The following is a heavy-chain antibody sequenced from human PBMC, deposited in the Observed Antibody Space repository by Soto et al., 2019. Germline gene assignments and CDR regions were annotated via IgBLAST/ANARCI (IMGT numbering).Heavy chain of an antibody. CDR1: GFTFSSYA. J-gene: IGHJ4*02. CDR2: ISGSGGST. D-gene: IGHD2-15*01. V-gene: IGHV3-23*01. Sequence: GGSLRLSCAASGFTFSSYAMSWVRQAPGKGLEWVSAISGSGGSTYYADSVKGRFTISRDNSKNTLYLQMNSLRAEDTAVYYCAKGEKGGDIVVVVAATNYWGQGTLVTVSS. CDR3: AKGEKGGDIVVVVAATNY.